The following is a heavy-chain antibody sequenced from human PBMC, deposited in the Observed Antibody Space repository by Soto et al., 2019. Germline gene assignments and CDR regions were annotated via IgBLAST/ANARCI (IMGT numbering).Heavy chain of an antibody. CDR1: GYSISSGYY. CDR2: IYHSGST. D-gene: IGHD4-17*01. Sequence: PSETLSLTCAVSGYSISSGYYWGWIRQPPGKGLEWIGSIYHSGSTYYNPSLKSRVTISVDTSKNQFSLKLSSVTAADTTVYYCARLPDDYGDYELFDYWGQGTLVTVSS. CDR3: ARLPDDYGDYELFDY. J-gene: IGHJ4*02. V-gene: IGHV4-38-2*01.